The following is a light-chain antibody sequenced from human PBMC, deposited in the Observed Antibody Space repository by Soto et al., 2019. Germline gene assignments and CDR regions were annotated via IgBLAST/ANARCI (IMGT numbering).Light chain of an antibody. J-gene: IGLJ2*01. CDR1: SSDVGGYNY. CDR3: SSYTSSSTRV. V-gene: IGLV2-14*01. Sequence: QSALTQPASVSGSPGQSITISCTGTSSDVGGYNYVSWYQQHPGKAPKLMIYEVNNRPSGVSNRVSGSKSGNTASLTISGLQAEDEADYYCSSYTSSSTRVFGGGTKLTVL. CDR2: EVN.